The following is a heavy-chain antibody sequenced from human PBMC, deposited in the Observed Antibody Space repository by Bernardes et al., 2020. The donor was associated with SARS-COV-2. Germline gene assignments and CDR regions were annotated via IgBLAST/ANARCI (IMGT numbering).Heavy chain of an antibody. V-gene: IGHV3-7*01. Sequence: GSLRLDCAVSGFTFSSSWLSWARQTPGKGLEWVAYIKQDGSEKHYVDSVRGRFTISRDNAKNSLYLQMNSLRVDDTAIYYCGKGGWYPDYWGQGTLVTVSS. D-gene: IGHD6-19*01. CDR3: GKGGWYPDY. CDR2: IKQDGSEK. CDR1: GFTFSSSW. J-gene: IGHJ4*02.